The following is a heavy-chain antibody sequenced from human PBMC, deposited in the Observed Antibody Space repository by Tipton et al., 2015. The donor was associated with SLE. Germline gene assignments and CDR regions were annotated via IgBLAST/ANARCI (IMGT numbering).Heavy chain of an antibody. Sequence: EASSLTVSSNYMTWIRQPPGMGLEWVSLMYSSGDTLYADSVKGRFTVSRDSSKNTLYLQMNTLRPDDTAVYYCARGLLWSGEAHLDSWGQGTLVTVSS. CDR3: ARGLLWSGEAHLDS. CDR1: SLTVSSNY. V-gene: IGHV3-66*03. D-gene: IGHD3-10*01. CDR2: MYSSGDT. J-gene: IGHJ4*02.